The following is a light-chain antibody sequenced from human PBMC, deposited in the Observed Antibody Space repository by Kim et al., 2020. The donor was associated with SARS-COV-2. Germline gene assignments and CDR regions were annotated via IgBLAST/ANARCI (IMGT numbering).Light chain of an antibody. CDR3: QQYSHWPLT. CDR1: QSVSSN. V-gene: IGKV3-15*01. J-gene: IGKJ4*01. Sequence: EIVMTQSPATLSVSPGERATLSCRASQSVSSNLAWYQQKPGQAPRLLIYGASTRATGIPGRFSGSGSGTEFTLTISSLQSEDFAVYYRQQYSHWPLTFGGGTKVDI. CDR2: GAS.